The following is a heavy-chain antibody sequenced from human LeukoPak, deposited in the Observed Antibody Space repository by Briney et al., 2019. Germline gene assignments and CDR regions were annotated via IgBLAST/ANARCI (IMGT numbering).Heavy chain of an antibody. CDR3: GRAEPADGYHHYGMDV. Sequence: GGSLRLSCAASGFTFSSYSMNWVRQAPGKGLEWVSYISSSSSTIYYADSVKGRFTISRDNAKNSLYLQMNSLRAEDTAVYYCGRAEPADGYHHYGMDVLGQGA. CDR2: ISSSSSTI. J-gene: IGHJ6*01. V-gene: IGHV3-48*04. D-gene: IGHD1-14*01. CDR1: GFTFSSYS.